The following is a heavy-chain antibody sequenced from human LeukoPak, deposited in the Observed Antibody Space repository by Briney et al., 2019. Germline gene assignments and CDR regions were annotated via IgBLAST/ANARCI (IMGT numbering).Heavy chain of an antibody. CDR2: VGDSGGST. CDR3: AKDHSSGYYYFDY. J-gene: IGHJ4*02. Sequence: GGSLRLSCAASGFTFSSYAMSWVRQAPGKGPEWVSVVGDSGGSTYYADSVKGRFTISRDNSKNTLYLQMNSLRVEDTAVYYCAKDHSSGYYYFDYWGQGTLVTASS. V-gene: IGHV3-23*01. D-gene: IGHD3-22*01. CDR1: GFTFSSYA.